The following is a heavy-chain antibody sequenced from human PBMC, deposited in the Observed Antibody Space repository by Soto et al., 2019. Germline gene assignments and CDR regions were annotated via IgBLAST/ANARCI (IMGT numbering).Heavy chain of an antibody. Sequence: PGESLKISCKASGYSFRNYWISWVRQVPGKGLEWMGRIDPYDSYTDYSPSFQGHVTISVDKSNSTAYLQWSSLKASDTAMYYCARLQAAAGDNDLTFDYWGQGTLVTVSS. V-gene: IGHV5-10-1*01. CDR2: IDPYDSYT. D-gene: IGHD6-13*01. CDR3: ARLQAAAGDNDLTFDY. J-gene: IGHJ4*02. CDR1: GYSFRNYW.